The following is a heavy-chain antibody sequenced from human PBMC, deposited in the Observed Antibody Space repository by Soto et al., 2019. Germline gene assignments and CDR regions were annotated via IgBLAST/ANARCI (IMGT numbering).Heavy chain of an antibody. CDR2: IYYSGST. V-gene: IGHV4-39*01. Sequence: QLQLQESGPGLVKPSETLSLTCTVSGGSISSSSYYWGWIRQPPGKGLEWIGSIYYSGSTYYNPSCKSRVTISVDTSKNQFSLKLSAVTAADTAVYYCARNGYCSSTSCYHNWFDPWGQGTMVTVSS. CDR1: GGSISSSSYY. D-gene: IGHD2-2*01. CDR3: ARNGYCSSTSCYHNWFDP. J-gene: IGHJ5*02.